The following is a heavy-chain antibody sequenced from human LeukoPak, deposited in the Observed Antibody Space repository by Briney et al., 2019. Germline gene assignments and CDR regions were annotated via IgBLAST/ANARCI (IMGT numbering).Heavy chain of an antibody. D-gene: IGHD3-22*01. CDR3: AKSYDSSGYYYVVSDYFDY. Sequence: PGGSLRLSCAASGFTFSSYAMSWVRQAPGKGLEWVSAISGSGGSTYYADSVKGRFTISRDNSKNTLYLQMNSLRAEDTAVYYGAKSYDSSGYYYVVSDYFDYWGQGTLVTVSS. V-gene: IGHV3-23*01. J-gene: IGHJ4*02. CDR2: ISGSGGST. CDR1: GFTFSSYA.